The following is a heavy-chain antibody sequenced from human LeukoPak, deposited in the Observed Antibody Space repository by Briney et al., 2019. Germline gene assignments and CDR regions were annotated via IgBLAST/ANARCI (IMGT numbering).Heavy chain of an antibody. Sequence: GGFLRLSCAASVFTFDDYTMHWVRQAPGKGLEWVAVISYDGSNKYYADSVKGRFTISRDNSKNTLYLQMNSLRAEDTAVYYCAKGGGGSYLRFDYWGQGTLVTVSS. J-gene: IGHJ4*02. D-gene: IGHD1-26*01. CDR3: AKGGGGSYLRFDY. V-gene: IGHV3-30*18. CDR2: ISYDGSNK. CDR1: VFTFDDYT.